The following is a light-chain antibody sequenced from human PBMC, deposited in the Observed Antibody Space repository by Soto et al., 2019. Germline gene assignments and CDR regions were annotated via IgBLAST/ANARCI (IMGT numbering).Light chain of an antibody. CDR3: CSYAGSSTPGV. CDR2: EVS. V-gene: IGLV2-23*02. CDR1: SSDVGSYNL. Sequence: QSALTQPASVSGSPGQSITISCTGTSSDVGSYNLVSWYQQHPGKAPKLMIYEVSKRSSGVSNRFSGSKSGNTASLTISGLQAEDEADYYCCSYAGSSTPGVFGGGTKVTVL. J-gene: IGLJ2*01.